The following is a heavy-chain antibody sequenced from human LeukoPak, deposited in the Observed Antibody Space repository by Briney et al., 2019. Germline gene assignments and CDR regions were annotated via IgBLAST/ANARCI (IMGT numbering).Heavy chain of an antibody. CDR2: IYYIGST. J-gene: IGHJ3*02. Sequence: SETLSLTCTLSGGSISSYYWSWIRQPPGKGLEWIGYIYYIGSTNYNPSLKSRVTISVATSKTKSSLKLRSVTAADTAVYYCARHTYSSTWYVRAFDIWGQGTMVTVSS. V-gene: IGHV4-59*08. D-gene: IGHD6-13*01. CDR3: ARHTYSSTWYVRAFDI. CDR1: GGSISSYY.